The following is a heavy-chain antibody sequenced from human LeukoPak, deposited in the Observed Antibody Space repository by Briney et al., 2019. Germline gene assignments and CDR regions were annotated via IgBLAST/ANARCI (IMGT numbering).Heavy chain of an antibody. CDR3: ARDGIAVAGTNWFDP. CDR2: INAGNGNT. V-gene: IGHV1-3*01. CDR1: GYTFTSYA. D-gene: IGHD6-19*01. Sequence: ASVKVSCKASGYTFTSYAMHWVRQAPGQRLEGMGWINAGNGNTKYSQKFQGRVTITRDTSASTAYMELSSLRSEDTAVYYCARDGIAVAGTNWFDPWGQGTLVTVSS. J-gene: IGHJ5*02.